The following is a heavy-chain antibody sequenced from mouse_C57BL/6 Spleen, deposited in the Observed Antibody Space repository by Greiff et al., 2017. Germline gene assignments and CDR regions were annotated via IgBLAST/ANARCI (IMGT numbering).Heavy chain of an antibody. Sequence: VQLQQSGAELARPGASVKMSCKASGYTFTSYTMHWVKQRPGQGLEWIGYINPSSGYTKYNQKFKDKATLTADKSSSTAYMQLSSLTSEDSAIYCGARGYYFDNWGQGTTLTVSS. V-gene: IGHV1-4*01. J-gene: IGHJ2*01. CDR3: ARGYYFDN. CDR1: GYTFTSYT. CDR2: INPSSGYT.